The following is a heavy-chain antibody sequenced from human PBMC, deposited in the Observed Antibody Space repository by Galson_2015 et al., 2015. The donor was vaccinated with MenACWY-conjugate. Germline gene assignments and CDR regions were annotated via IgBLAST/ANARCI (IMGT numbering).Heavy chain of an antibody. CDR1: GLRFSFYA. J-gene: IGHJ4*02. V-gene: IGHV3-30*03. CDR3: ATVAPLSRGWFQEPLDH. Sequence: SLRLSCAASGLRFSFYAFHWVRQSPGKGLEWVAVISGDERVKYYADSLKGRVTISRDRSVNTVYLQMNSPRLEDTATYFCATVAPLSRGWFQEPLDHWGQGTLVTVSS. D-gene: IGHD2-15*01. CDR2: ISGDERVK.